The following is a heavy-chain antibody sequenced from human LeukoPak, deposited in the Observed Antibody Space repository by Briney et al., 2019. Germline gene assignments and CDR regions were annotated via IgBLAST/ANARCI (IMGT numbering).Heavy chain of an antibody. Sequence: KPSETLSLTCTVSGGFISSYYWSWIRQPPGKGLEWIGSIYYSGSTYYNPSLKSRVTISVDTSKNQFSLKLSSVTAADTAVYYCARRGYDSSGYYPIDYWGQGTLVTVSS. D-gene: IGHD3-22*01. CDR2: IYYSGST. CDR1: GGFISSYY. CDR3: ARRGYDSSGYYPIDY. J-gene: IGHJ4*02. V-gene: IGHV4-59*05.